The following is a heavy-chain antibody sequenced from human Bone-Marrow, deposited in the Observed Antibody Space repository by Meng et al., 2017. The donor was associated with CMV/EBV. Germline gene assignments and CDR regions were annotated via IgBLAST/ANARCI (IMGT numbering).Heavy chain of an antibody. D-gene: IGHD3-10*01. CDR2: ISYDGSNK. CDR3: AKDGRRNYYGSGAGGDY. V-gene: IGHV3-30-3*01. Sequence: GESLKISCAASGFTFSSYAMHWVRQAPGKGLEWVAVISYDGSNKYYADSVKGRFTISRDNSKNSLYLQMNSLRAEDTALYYCAKDGRRNYYGSGAGGDYWGQGTLVTVSS. J-gene: IGHJ4*02. CDR1: GFTFSSYA.